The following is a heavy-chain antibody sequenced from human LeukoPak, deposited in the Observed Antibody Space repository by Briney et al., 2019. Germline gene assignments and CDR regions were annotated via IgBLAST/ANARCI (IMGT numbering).Heavy chain of an antibody. V-gene: IGHV4-30-4*01. CDR2: IYYSGIN. D-gene: IGHD3-10*01. Sequence: SQTLYLTCTVSGGSMSSGDYYWSWIRQPPGKGLEWIGYIYYSGINYYNPSLKSRVTISVDTSKSQFSLKLSSVTAADTAVYYCARGPGVRGVRGLFDYWGQGSLVTVAS. CDR1: GGSMSSGDYY. CDR3: ARGPGVRGVRGLFDY. J-gene: IGHJ4*02.